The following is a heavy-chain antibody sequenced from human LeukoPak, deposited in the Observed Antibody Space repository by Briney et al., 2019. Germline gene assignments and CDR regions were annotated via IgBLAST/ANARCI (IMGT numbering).Heavy chain of an antibody. D-gene: IGHD3-3*01. CDR3: ASRIAVHGVAIRPFDS. J-gene: IGHJ4*02. V-gene: IGHV3-74*03. CDR2: INGDGTST. CDR1: GFTFNNYW. Sequence: GGSLRLSCEASGFTFNNYWMHWVRQPPGKGLVWVSRINGDGTSTTYADSVKGRFTISRDNAKNTLYLEMNSLRVEDTAVYYCASRIAVHGVAIRPFDSWGQGTLVTVSS.